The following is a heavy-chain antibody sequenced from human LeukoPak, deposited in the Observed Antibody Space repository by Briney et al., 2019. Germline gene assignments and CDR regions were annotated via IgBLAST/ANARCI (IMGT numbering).Heavy chain of an antibody. J-gene: IGHJ6*03. V-gene: IGHV1-2*02. CDR3: AREGDFWSAYTSYYYYYMDV. D-gene: IGHD3-3*01. CDR2: INPNSGGT. CDR1: GYTFTAYY. Sequence: ASVKVSCKASGYTFTAYYMHWVRQAPGQGLEWMGWINPNSGGTNYAQRFQGRVTMTRDTSISTAYMELSRLRSDDTAVYYCAREGDFWSAYTSYYYYYMDVWGKGTTVTVSS.